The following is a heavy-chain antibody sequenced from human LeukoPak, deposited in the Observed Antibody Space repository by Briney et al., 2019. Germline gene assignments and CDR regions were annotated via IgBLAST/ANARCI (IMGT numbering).Heavy chain of an antibody. V-gene: IGHV4-38-2*01. J-gene: IGHJ5*02. Sequence: SETLSLTCSVSGYSISSGHNWGWIRQAPGKGLDWIGSIYHSGKTYYNPSLKSRVTISIDTSKNEFSLKLSSATAADTAVYYCAVVVPAARWFDPWGQGTLVTVSS. CDR3: AVVVPAARWFDP. D-gene: IGHD2-2*01. CDR1: GYSISSGHN. CDR2: IYHSGKT.